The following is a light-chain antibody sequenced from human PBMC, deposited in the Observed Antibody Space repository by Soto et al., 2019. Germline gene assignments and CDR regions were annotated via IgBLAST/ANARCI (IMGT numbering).Light chain of an antibody. J-gene: IGKJ4*01. V-gene: IGKV3-15*01. CDR1: QTVTSN. CDR2: GAS. CDR3: QQYHGWPSLT. Sequence: EIVVTQSPVTLSVSPGERATLSCRARQTVTSNLAWYQQKPGQPPRLLIYGASTRATGLPDRFSGSGSGTEFTLTISSLQSEDVAVYFCQQYHGWPSLTFGGGTKVDIK.